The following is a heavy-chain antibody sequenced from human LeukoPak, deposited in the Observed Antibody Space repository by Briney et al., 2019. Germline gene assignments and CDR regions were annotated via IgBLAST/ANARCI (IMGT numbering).Heavy chain of an antibody. Sequence: SVKVSCKASGGTFSSYAISWVRQAPGQGLEWMGRIIPILGIANYAQKFQGRVTITADKSTSTAYMELSSLRSEDTAVYYCAAAVQWLVRPLDYWGQGTLVTVSS. CDR3: AAAVQWLVRPLDY. V-gene: IGHV1-69*04. J-gene: IGHJ4*02. D-gene: IGHD6-19*01. CDR1: GGTFSSYA. CDR2: IIPILGIA.